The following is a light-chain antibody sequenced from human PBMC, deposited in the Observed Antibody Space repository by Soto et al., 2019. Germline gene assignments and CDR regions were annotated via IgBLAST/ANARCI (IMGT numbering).Light chain of an antibody. CDR1: QGISSY. V-gene: IGKV1-8*01. Sequence: AIRMTQSPSSLSASTGDRVTITCRASQGISSYLAWYQQKPGKAPKLLIYAASTLQSGVPSRYSGSGSGTDFSLTISCLQSEDFATYYCQQYYSYPSTFGGGTKVAIK. CDR3: QQYYSYPST. J-gene: IGKJ4*01. CDR2: AAS.